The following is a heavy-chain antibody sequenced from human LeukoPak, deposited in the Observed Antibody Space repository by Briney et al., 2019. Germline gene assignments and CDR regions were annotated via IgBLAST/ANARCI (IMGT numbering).Heavy chain of an antibody. CDR3: ARDPYSGSYGNYYYYFMDV. J-gene: IGHJ6*03. CDR1: GFTFSSYN. Sequence: GGSLRLSCAASGFTFSSYNMNWVRQAPGKGLEWVSSITSGGSYIYYADSVKGRFTISRDNAKNSLYLQMNSLRAEDTAVYYCARDPYSGSYGNYYYYFMDVWGKGTTVTIS. V-gene: IGHV3-21*01. CDR2: ITSGGSYI. D-gene: IGHD1-26*01.